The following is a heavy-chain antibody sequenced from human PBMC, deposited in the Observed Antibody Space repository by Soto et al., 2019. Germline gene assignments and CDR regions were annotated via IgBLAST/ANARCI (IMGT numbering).Heavy chain of an antibody. CDR3: ARRSEGSGSYYNDAMRHYYYYGMDV. Sequence: ASVKVSCKASGGTFSSYAISWVRQAPGQGLEWMGEIIPIFGTANYAQKFQGRVTITADESTSTAYMELSSLRSEDTAVYYCARRSEGSGSYYNDAMRHYYYYGMDVWGQGTTVTVSS. CDR1: GGTFSSYA. D-gene: IGHD3-10*01. V-gene: IGHV1-69*13. J-gene: IGHJ6*02. CDR2: IIPIFGTA.